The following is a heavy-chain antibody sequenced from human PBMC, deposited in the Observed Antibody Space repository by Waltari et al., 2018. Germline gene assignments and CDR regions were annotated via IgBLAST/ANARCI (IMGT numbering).Heavy chain of an antibody. Sequence: QVQLLQSGSELKKPGASVKVSCKASGYSFPNYAINWIRQAPGQGLELMGWINTNTRNPVYVQGFTGRFVFSLDTSVNTAYLQINSLKAEDTAVYFCAREVVPPARVVVNWFDPWGQGTLVTVSS. V-gene: IGHV7-4-1*02. J-gene: IGHJ5*02. D-gene: IGHD2-2*01. CDR2: INTNTRNP. CDR3: AREVVPPARVVVNWFDP. CDR1: GYSFPNYA.